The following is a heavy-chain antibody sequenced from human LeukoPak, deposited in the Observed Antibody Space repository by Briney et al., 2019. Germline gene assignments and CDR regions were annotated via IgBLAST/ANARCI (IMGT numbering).Heavy chain of an antibody. Sequence: PGGSLRLSCAASGFTFDGYAMHWVRQAPGKGLEWVSGISWNSGSIGYADSVKGRFTISRDNAKNSLYLQMNSLRAEDTALYYCAKGYYYDSSGYYFYGLYDYWGQGTLVTVSS. V-gene: IGHV3-9*01. CDR3: AKGYYYDSSGYYFYGLYDY. D-gene: IGHD3-22*01. CDR1: GFTFDGYA. CDR2: ISWNSGSI. J-gene: IGHJ4*02.